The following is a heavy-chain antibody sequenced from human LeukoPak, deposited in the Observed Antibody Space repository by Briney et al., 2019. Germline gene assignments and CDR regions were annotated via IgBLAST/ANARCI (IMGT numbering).Heavy chain of an antibody. V-gene: IGHV3-66*03. Sequence: GGSLRLSCAASGFTVSSNYMSWVRQAPGKGLEWVSVIYSCGSTYYADSVKGRFTISRDNSKNTLSLQMNSLRAEDTALYYCARGFVLGAAKNYFDYWGQGALVTVSS. D-gene: IGHD2-21*02. CDR3: ARGFVLGAAKNYFDY. CDR2: IYSCGST. CDR1: GFTVSSNY. J-gene: IGHJ4*02.